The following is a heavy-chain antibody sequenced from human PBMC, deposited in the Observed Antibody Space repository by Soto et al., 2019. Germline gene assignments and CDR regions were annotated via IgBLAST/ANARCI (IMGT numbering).Heavy chain of an antibody. D-gene: IGHD2-8*02. CDR2: IASAGDT. CDR1: GFTFSNYD. CDR3: VALGARIF. J-gene: IGHJ4*02. Sequence: EVQLVESGGGLVQPGGSLRLSCVVSGFTFSNYDMHWVRQATGKGLEWVSAIASAGDTYYADSVKGRFTISRENAGDSLFLQMSSLRVGDTAVYYCVALGARIFWGQGTLVTVSS. V-gene: IGHV3-13*04.